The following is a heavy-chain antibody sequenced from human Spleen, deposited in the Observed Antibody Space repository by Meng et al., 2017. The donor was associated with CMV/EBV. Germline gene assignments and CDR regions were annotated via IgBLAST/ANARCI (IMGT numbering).Heavy chain of an antibody. Sequence: SETLSLTCAVYGGSFSAYYWSWIRQPPGKGLEWIGEINHSGSTDYNPSLKSRVTISVDTSKNQFSLKLSSVTAADTAVYYCAREGGTGETIAAHFDYWGQGTLVTVSS. V-gene: IGHV4-34*01. CDR2: INHSGST. J-gene: IGHJ4*02. CDR1: GGSFSAYY. CDR3: AREGGTGETIAAHFDY. D-gene: IGHD7-27*01.